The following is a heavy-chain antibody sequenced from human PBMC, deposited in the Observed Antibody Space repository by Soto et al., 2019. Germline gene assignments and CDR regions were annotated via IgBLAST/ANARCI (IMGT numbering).Heavy chain of an antibody. D-gene: IGHD5-18*01. CDR2: IWYDGSNK. CDR1: GLTFSSYG. J-gene: IGHJ4*02. Sequence: GGSLRLSCAASGLTFSSYGMHWVRQAPGKGLEWVAVIWYDGSNKYYADSVKGRFTISRDNSKNTLYLQMNSLRAEDTAVYYCARDSRRGYSYGLTVYWGQGTLVTVSS. CDR3: ARDSRRGYSYGLTVY. V-gene: IGHV3-33*01.